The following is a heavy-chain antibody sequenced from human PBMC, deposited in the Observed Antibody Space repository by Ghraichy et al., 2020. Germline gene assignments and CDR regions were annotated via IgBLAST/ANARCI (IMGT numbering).Heavy chain of an antibody. CDR1: GYTFINYG. CDR2: ITTYTGNT. CDR3: ARDSEGSAFDI. Sequence: ASVKVSCRTSGYTFINYGITWVRQAPGQGLEWIGWITTYTGNTNYAQKFQGRVTMTTDTSTNTVSMELRSLRSDDTAVYFCARDSEGSAFDIWGQGTLISVSS. J-gene: IGHJ3*02. V-gene: IGHV1-18*01.